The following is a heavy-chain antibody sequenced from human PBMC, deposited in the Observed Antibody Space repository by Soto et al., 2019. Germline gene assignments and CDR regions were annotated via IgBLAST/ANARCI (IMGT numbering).Heavy chain of an antibody. D-gene: IGHD6-6*01. CDR3: AKDLTRQLAYWLDP. Sequence: ASVKVSCKASGFSFTGYYIHWLRQAPGQGLEWMGWINAHSGGTEYAQKFQGRVTLTRDTSIATAYLTLTSLTSDDTALYYCAKDLTRQLAYWLDPWGQGTQVTGS. V-gene: IGHV1-2*02. CDR1: GFSFTGYY. CDR2: INAHSGGT. J-gene: IGHJ5*02.